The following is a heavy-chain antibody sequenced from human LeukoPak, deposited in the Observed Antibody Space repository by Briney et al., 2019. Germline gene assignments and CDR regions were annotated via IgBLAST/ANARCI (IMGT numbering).Heavy chain of an antibody. Sequence: GGSLRLSCGASGFSFSLYGMHWVRQAPGKGLEWVSAISGSGGSTYYADSVKGRFTISRDNSKNTLYLQMNSLRAEDTAVYYCATQRQQLVRFDYWGQGTLVTVSS. CDR1: GFSFSLYG. J-gene: IGHJ4*02. V-gene: IGHV3-23*01. D-gene: IGHD6-13*01. CDR3: ATQRQQLVRFDY. CDR2: ISGSGGST.